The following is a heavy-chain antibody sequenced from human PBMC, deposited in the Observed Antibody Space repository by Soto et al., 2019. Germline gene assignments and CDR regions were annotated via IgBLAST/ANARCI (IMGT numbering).Heavy chain of an antibody. CDR3: AKDLGTDDFWSAYYTYYYMDV. V-gene: IGHV3-23*01. Sequence: EVQLLESGGGLVQPGGSLRLSCAASGFTFSSYALNWVRQAPGKGLEWASVISGSGDNTYYADSVKGRFTISRDNSKNTLYLQMNSLRAEDTAVYYCAKDLGTDDFWSAYYTYYYMDVWGKGTTVTVSS. J-gene: IGHJ6*03. CDR2: ISGSGDNT. D-gene: IGHD3-3*01. CDR1: GFTFSSYA.